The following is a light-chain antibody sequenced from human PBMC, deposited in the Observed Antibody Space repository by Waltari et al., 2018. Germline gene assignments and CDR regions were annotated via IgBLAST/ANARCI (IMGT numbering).Light chain of an antibody. Sequence: EIVLTQSPATLSLSPGERATLSCRASQSVSSYLAWSQQKPGQAPRLLIYDASNRATGIPARFRGSGSGTDFTLTISSLEPEDFAVYYCQQRSHWPTFGGGTKVEIK. J-gene: IGKJ4*01. CDR3: QQRSHWPT. CDR1: QSVSSY. V-gene: IGKV3-11*01. CDR2: DAS.